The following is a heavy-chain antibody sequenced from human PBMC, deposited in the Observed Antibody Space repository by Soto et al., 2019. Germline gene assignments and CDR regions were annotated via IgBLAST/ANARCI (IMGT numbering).Heavy chain of an antibody. J-gene: IGHJ4*02. D-gene: IGHD1-26*01. CDR3: ARVWRGGSYYFDY. Sequence: GGSLRLSCAASGFTFSSYSMNWVRQAPGKGLEWVSSISSSSSYIYYADSVKGRFTISRDNAKNSLYLQMNSLRAEDTAVYYCARVWRGGSYYFDYWGQGTLVTVSS. V-gene: IGHV3-21*01. CDR1: GFTFSSYS. CDR2: ISSSSSYI.